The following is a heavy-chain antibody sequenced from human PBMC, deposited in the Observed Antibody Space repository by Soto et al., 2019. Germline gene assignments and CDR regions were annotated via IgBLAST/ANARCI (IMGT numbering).Heavy chain of an antibody. Sequence: PSETLSLTCAVSGGSISSGGYSWSWIRQPPGKGLEWIGYIYHSGSTYYNPSLKSRVTISVDRSKNQFSLKLSSVTAADTAVYYCARVPPSSWYYFDYWGQGTLVTVSS. CDR2: IYHSGST. J-gene: IGHJ4*02. CDR3: ARVPPSSWYYFDY. V-gene: IGHV4-30-2*01. CDR1: GGSISSGGYS. D-gene: IGHD6-13*01.